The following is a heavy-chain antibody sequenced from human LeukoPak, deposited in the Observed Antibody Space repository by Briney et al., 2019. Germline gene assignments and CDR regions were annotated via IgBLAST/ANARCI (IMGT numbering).Heavy chain of an antibody. CDR2: IYNSGST. D-gene: IGHD6-13*01. CDR3: ARAYSSSWYWNWFDP. CDR1: GYSISSGYY. V-gene: IGHV4-38-2*02. J-gene: IGHJ5*02. Sequence: PSETLSLTCTVSGYSISSGYYWGWIRQAPGKGLEWIGSIYNSGSTYYNPSLKSRVTISVDMSKNQFSLKMSSVTAADTAVYYCARAYSSSWYWNWFDPGAREPWSPSPQ.